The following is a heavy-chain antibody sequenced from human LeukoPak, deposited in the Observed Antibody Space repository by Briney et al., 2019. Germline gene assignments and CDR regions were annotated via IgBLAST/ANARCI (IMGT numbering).Heavy chain of an antibody. CDR3: ARRDIVVVPAATGGFDY. J-gene: IGHJ4*02. Sequence: SETLSLTCSVSDGSVNNYYWSWTRQSPGTGLEWVGYIYYSGSTEYNPTLQSRVTMSVDTSKNQFSLKLSSVTAADTAVYYCARRDIVVVPAATGGFDYWGQGTLVTVSS. CDR2: IYYSGST. CDR1: DGSVNNYY. D-gene: IGHD2-2*01. V-gene: IGHV4-59*08.